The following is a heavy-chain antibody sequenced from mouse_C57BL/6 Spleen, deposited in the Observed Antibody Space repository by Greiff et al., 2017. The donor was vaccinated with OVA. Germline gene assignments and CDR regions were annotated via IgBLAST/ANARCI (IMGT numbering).Heavy chain of an antibody. CDR3: ARGGLRQAMDY. CDR2: ISYDGSN. D-gene: IGHD2-4*01. V-gene: IGHV3-6*01. J-gene: IGHJ4*01. CDR1: GYSITSGYY. Sequence: EVKLQESGPGLVKPSQSLSLTCSVTGYSITSGYYWNWIRQFPGNKLEWMGYISYDGSNNYNPSLKNRISITRDTSKNQFFLKLNSVTTEDTATYYCARGGLRQAMDYWGQGTSVTVSS.